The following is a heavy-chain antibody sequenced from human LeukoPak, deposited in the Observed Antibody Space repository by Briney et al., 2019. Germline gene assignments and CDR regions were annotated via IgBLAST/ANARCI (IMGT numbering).Heavy chain of an antibody. CDR1: GFTFSSYG. D-gene: IGHD4-11*01. J-gene: IGHJ6*02. CDR2: IRQDGSEK. CDR3: AGSNSLDYYYGMDV. V-gene: IGHV3-7*01. Sequence: PGGSLRLSCAASGFTFSSYGMHWVRQAPGKGLEWVANIRQDGSEKYFVDSVKGRFTISRDNAKNSLYLQMNSLRAEDTAVYYCAGSNSLDYYYGMDVWGQGTTVTVSS.